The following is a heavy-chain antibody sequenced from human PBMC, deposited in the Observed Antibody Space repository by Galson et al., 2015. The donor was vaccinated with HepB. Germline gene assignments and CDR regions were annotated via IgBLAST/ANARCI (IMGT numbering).Heavy chain of an antibody. CDR1: GFTFSSYA. CDR3: ARDSSSYYDILTGYPDY. CDR2: ISYDGSNK. Sequence: SLRLSCAASGFTFSSYAMHWVRQAPGKGLEWVAVISYDGSNKYYADSVKGRFTISRDNSKNTLYLQMNSLRAEDTAVYYCARDSSSYYDILTGYPDYWGQGTLVTVSS. D-gene: IGHD3-9*01. J-gene: IGHJ4*02. V-gene: IGHV3-30-3*01.